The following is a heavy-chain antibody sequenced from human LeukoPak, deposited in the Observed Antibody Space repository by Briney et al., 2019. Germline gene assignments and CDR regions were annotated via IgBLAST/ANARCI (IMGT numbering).Heavy chain of an antibody. CDR2: IYSGGST. J-gene: IGHJ3*02. Sequence: PGGSLRLSCAASGFTVSSNYMGWVRQAPGKGLEWVSVIYSGGSTYYADSVKGRFTISRDNSKNTLYLQMNSLRAEDTAVYYCASQKAWAFDIWGQGTMVTVSS. CDR3: ASQKAWAFDI. CDR1: GFTVSSNY. V-gene: IGHV3-66*02.